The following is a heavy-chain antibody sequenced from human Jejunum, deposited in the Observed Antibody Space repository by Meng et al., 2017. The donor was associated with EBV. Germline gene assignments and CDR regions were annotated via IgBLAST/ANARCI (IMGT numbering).Heavy chain of an antibody. CDR1: GYILTYYY. Sequence: HVQLVQSVAEVKKPGATLKCACNASGYILTYYYTHWVRPAPGQGLEWVGRMNSNSGRTNYAQKFQGRVTMTRDTSISTAYMDLSGLRSDDTAVYYCARATLSGYHDRFFDYWGQGTLVTVSS. CDR3: ARATLSGYHDRFFDY. D-gene: IGHD3-9*01. CDR2: MNSNSGRT. J-gene: IGHJ4*02. V-gene: IGHV1-2*06.